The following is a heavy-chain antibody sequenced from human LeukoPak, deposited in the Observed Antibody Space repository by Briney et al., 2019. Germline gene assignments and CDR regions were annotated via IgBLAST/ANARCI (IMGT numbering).Heavy chain of an antibody. CDR2: IYHSRST. CDR3: ARAPGYSSSWYYFDY. D-gene: IGHD6-13*01. V-gene: IGHV4-30-2*01. J-gene: IGHJ4*02. Sequence: SETLSLTCAVSGGSISSGGYSWSWIRQPPGKGLECFMYIYHSRSTYYNPSLKSRVTISVDRSKNQFSLKLSSVTAADTAVYYCARAPGYSSSWYYFDYWGQGTLVTVSS. CDR1: GGSISSGGYS.